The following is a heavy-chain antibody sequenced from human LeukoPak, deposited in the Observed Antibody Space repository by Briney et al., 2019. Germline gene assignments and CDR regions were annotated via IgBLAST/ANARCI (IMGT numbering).Heavy chain of an antibody. CDR2: IYYSGST. CDR3: ARGCSAGTPHNWFDP. J-gene: IGHJ5*02. CDR1: GGSISGYY. V-gene: IGHV4-59*01. D-gene: IGHD6-13*01. Sequence: SETLSLTCTVSGGSISGYYWSWIRQPPGKGLEWIGYIYYSGSTNYNPSLKSRVAISVDTSKNQFSLKLSSVTAADTAVYYCARGCSAGTPHNWFDPWGQGTLVTVSS.